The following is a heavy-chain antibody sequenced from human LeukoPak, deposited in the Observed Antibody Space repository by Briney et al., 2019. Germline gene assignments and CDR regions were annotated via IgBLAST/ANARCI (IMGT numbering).Heavy chain of an antibody. D-gene: IGHD6-13*01. J-gene: IGHJ4*02. CDR1: GINVSANY. V-gene: IGHV3-66*02. Sequence: GGSLRLSCAASGINVSANYRTWIRQAPGKGLEWVSLIYGAGAAYYAESVRGRFIISRDNSKNTLFLQMNSLRAEDTAVYYCVSSTGQQLIPYDYWGQGTHVAASS. CDR2: IYGAGAA. CDR3: VSSTGQQLIPYDY.